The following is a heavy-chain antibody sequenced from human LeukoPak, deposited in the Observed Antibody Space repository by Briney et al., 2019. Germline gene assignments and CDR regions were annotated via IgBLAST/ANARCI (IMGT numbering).Heavy chain of an antibody. D-gene: IGHD2-2*02. CDR1: GFTFSNFA. V-gene: IGHV3-23*01. J-gene: IGHJ5*02. CDR3: AKDDDGGRSSPSCYRWFDP. CDR2: LSGRGTTT. Sequence: GGSLRLSCAASGFTFSNFAVSWVRQAPGKGLEWVSTLSGRGTTTNYADSVKGRFTMSRDNSKNTLYLQMDSLRAEDTAIYYCAKDDDGGRSSPSCYRWFDPWGQGTRVTVSS.